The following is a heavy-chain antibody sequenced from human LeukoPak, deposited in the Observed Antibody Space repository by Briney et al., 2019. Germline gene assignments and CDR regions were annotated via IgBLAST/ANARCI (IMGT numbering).Heavy chain of an antibody. V-gene: IGHV4-59*12. J-gene: IGHJ3*02. CDR1: GGSISSYY. Sequence: SETLSLTCTVSGGSISSYYWSWIRQPPGKGLEWIGYIYYSGSTNYNPSLKSRVTISLDKSKNQVSLKLNSVTAADTAVYYCARALGAFDIWGQGTMVTVSS. CDR2: IYYSGST. CDR3: ARALGAFDI.